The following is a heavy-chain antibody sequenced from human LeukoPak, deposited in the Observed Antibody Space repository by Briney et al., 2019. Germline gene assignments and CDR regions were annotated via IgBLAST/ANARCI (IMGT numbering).Heavy chain of an antibody. CDR2: IYYSGGT. Sequence: SETLSLTCTVSGDSFSSGDYYWGWIRQPPGKGLEWIGYIYYSGGTYYNPSLKSRVTISIDTSKNQFSLKLSPVTVADTAVYYCARVQYYYGPGNSNWFDPWGQGTLVTVSS. CDR1: GDSFSSGDYY. D-gene: IGHD3-10*01. J-gene: IGHJ5*02. V-gene: IGHV4-30-4*01. CDR3: ARVQYYYGPGNSNWFDP.